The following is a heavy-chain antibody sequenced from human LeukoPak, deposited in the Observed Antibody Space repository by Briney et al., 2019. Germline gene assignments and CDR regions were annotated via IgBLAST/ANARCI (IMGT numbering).Heavy chain of an antibody. J-gene: IGHJ4*02. CDR1: GFTFGDYA. V-gene: IGHV3-49*03. CDR2: IRSKAYGGTT. D-gene: IGHD3-22*01. CDR3: TRAGYYDSSGPFDY. Sequence: GGSLRLSCTASGFTFGDYAMSWFRQAPGKGLEWVGFIRSKAYGGTTEYAASVKGRFTISRDDSKSIAYLQMNSLKTEDTAVYYCTRAGYYDSSGPFDYWGQGTLVTVSS.